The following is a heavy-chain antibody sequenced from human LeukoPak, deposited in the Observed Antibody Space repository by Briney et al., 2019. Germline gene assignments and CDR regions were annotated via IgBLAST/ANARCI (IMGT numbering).Heavy chain of an antibody. D-gene: IGHD1-7*01. J-gene: IGHJ6*02. Sequence: GGSLRLSCAASGFSFNKYWLSWVRQAPEKGLEWVANINEDGSVEHYGDSVTGRFTISRDNAKNSLSLQMSSLRTDDTAVYYCASNWDYVRGYGMDVWGQGTTVTVSS. CDR3: ASNWDYVRGYGMDV. CDR2: INEDGSVE. V-gene: IGHV3-7*01. CDR1: GFSFNKYW.